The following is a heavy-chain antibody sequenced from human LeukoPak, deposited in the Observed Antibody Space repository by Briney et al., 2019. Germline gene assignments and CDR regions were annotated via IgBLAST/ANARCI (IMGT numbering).Heavy chain of an antibody. CDR1: GFTFSSYG. J-gene: IGHJ4*02. CDR3: AREGYSGYDSVY. Sequence: GRSLRLSCAASGFTFSSYGMHWVRQAPGKGLEWVAVIWYDGSNKYYADSVKGRFTISRDNSKNTLYLQMNSLRAGDTAVYYCAREGYSGYDSVYWGQGTLVTVSS. CDR2: IWYDGSNK. D-gene: IGHD5-12*01. V-gene: IGHV3-33*01.